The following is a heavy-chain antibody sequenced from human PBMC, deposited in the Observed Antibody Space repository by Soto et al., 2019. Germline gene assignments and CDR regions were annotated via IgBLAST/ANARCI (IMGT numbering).Heavy chain of an antibody. CDR3: ARTIMYSAPHYFDY. CDR1: GFSFSDHY. CDR2: IRNKANSYTT. D-gene: IGHD1-26*01. J-gene: IGHJ4*02. Sequence: GGSLRLSCAACGFSFSDHYMEWVRQAPGKGLEWVGRIRNKANSYTTQYAAAVRGRFTLSRDDSKNSLFLQMNSLKTEDTAIYYCARTIMYSAPHYFDYSGQGTLVTVSS. V-gene: IGHV3-72*01.